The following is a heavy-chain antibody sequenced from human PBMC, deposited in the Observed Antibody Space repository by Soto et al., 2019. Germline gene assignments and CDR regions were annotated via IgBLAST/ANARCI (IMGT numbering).Heavy chain of an antibody. CDR2: ISYDGSNN. J-gene: IGHJ6*02. D-gene: IGHD1-26*01. V-gene: IGHV3-30*18. Sequence: GGSLRLSCAASGFTFSNYGMHWVRQAPGKGLEWVAVISYDGSNNNYADSVKGRFTISRDNSKNTLYLQMKSLRGEDTALYYCAKVSELLDYHYGMDVWGQGTTVTVSS. CDR3: AKVSELLDYHYGMDV. CDR1: GFTFSNYG.